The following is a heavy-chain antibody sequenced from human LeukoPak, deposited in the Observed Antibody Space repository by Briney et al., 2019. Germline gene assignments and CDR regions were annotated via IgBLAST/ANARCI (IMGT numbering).Heavy chain of an antibody. Sequence: SETLSLTCTVSGGSISSSSYYWGWIRQPPGKGLEWIGSIYYSGSTYYNPSLKSRVTISVDTSKNQFSLKLSSVTAADTAVYYCARSAYSSGWCFDYWGQGTLVTVSS. CDR3: ARSAYSSGWCFDY. CDR2: IYYSGST. J-gene: IGHJ4*02. CDR1: GGSISSSSYY. D-gene: IGHD6-19*01. V-gene: IGHV4-39*01.